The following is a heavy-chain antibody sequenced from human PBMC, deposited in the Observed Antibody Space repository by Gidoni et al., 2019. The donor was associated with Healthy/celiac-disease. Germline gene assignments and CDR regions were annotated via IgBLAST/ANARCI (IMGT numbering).Heavy chain of an antibody. D-gene: IGHD1-26*01. V-gene: IGHV3-7*04. Sequence: EVQLVESGGGLVQPGGSLRLSCAASGFTFSSYWMSWVRQAPGKGLEWVANIKQDGSEKYYVDSVKGRFTISRDNAKNSLYLQMNSLRAEDTAVYYCARAGGWELLLPFDYWGQGTLVTVSS. CDR2: IKQDGSEK. CDR3: ARAGGWELLLPFDY. CDR1: GFTFSSYW. J-gene: IGHJ4*02.